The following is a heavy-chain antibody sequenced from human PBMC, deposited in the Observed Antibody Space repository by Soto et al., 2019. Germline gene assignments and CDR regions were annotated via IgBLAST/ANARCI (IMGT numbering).Heavy chain of an antibody. CDR1: GYSFSSYW. CDR3: ARQYPTVTTRLFYYYRLDV. D-gene: IGHD4-4*01. J-gene: IGHJ6*02. CDR2: IYPGDSDT. V-gene: IGHV5-51*01. Sequence: PGESLKISCKTSGYSFSSYWIGWVRQMPCKWLERMGIIYPGDSDTRYSPCFQGQVTISADKSIKTAYLQWSSLEASDTAMYYCARQYPTVTTRLFYYYRLDVWGQATTVTVSS.